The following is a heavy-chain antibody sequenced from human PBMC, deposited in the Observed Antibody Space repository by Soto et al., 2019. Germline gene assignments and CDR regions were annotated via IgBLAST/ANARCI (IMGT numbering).Heavy chain of an antibody. Sequence: GASVKVSCKASGYTFTSYGISWVRQAPGQGLEWMGWISAYNGNTNYAQKLQGRVTMTTDTSTSTAYMGLRSLRSDDTAVYYCAREASGITIFGVVMADAFDIWGQGTMVTVSS. CDR1: GYTFTSYG. CDR3: AREASGITIFGVVMADAFDI. D-gene: IGHD3-3*01. V-gene: IGHV1-18*01. CDR2: ISAYNGNT. J-gene: IGHJ3*02.